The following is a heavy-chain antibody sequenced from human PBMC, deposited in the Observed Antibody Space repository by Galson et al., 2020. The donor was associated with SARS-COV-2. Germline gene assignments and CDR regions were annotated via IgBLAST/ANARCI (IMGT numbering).Heavy chain of an antibody. Sequence: GGSLRLSCAASGFAFSSYAMSWVRQAPGKGLEWVSTITGSGVYTYYADSVKGRFTISRDISKTTLFLQMNSLRAEDTAVYYCAKEEHSYGHYYYLDYWGQGTLVTVSS. CDR1: GFAFSSYA. J-gene: IGHJ4*02. CDR3: AKEEHSYGHYYYLDY. CDR2: ITGSGVYT. V-gene: IGHV3-23*01. D-gene: IGHD5-18*01.